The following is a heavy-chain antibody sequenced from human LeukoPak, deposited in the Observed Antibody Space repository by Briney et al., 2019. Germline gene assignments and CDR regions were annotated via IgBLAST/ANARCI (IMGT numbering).Heavy chain of an antibody. CDR2: IYPGDSDT. V-gene: IGHV5-51*01. Sequence: GESLKISCKGSGYSFTSYWIGWVRQMPGKGLEWMGIIYPGDSDTRYSPSFQGQVTISADKSISTAYLQWSSLKASDTAMYYCARQSATTGQVYYGMDVWGQGTTVTVSS. J-gene: IGHJ6*02. CDR3: ARQSATTGQVYYGMDV. D-gene: IGHD4-17*01. CDR1: GYSFTSYW.